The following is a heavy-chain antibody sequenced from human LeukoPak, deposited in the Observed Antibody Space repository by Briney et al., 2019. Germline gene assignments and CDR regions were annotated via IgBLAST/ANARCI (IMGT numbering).Heavy chain of an antibody. D-gene: IGHD5-18*01. CDR2: IYHSGST. V-gene: IGHV4-30-2*01. J-gene: IGHJ4*02. CDR1: GGSISSGGYY. Sequence: PSQTLSPTCTISGGSISSGGYYWSWIRQPPGKGLEWIGYIYHSGSTYYNPSLKSRVTISVDRSKNQFSLKLSSVTAADTAVYYCARDGDTAMVDWGQGTLVTVSS. CDR3: ARDGDTAMVD.